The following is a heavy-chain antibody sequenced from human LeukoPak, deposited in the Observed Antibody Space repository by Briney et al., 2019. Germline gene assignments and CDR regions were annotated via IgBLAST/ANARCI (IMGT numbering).Heavy chain of an antibody. CDR3: ARGGGYRDSGSFNF. Sequence: PSETLSLTCAVSGDSITSYYWTWIRQPPGKGLEWIGFIHFSVGTNYNPSLESRVTLSLDTSKNHFSLRLTSLTAADTAVYYCARGGGYRDSGSFNFWGQGTLVTVSS. CDR2: IHFSVGT. D-gene: IGHD3-10*01. J-gene: IGHJ4*02. V-gene: IGHV4-59*01. CDR1: GDSITSYY.